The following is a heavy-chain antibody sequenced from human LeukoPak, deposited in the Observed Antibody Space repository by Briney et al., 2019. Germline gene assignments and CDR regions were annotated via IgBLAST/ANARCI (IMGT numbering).Heavy chain of an antibody. D-gene: IGHD5-24*01. V-gene: IGHV1-46*01. CDR3: AAGSGDGYNLMAFDY. Sequence: ASVKVSCKASGYTFTSYYMHWVRQAPGQGLEWMGIINPSGGSTNYAQKFQERVTITRDMSTSTAYMELSSLRSEDAAVYYCAAGSGDGYNLMAFDYWGQGTLVTVSS. CDR2: INPSGGST. CDR1: GYTFTSYY. J-gene: IGHJ4*02.